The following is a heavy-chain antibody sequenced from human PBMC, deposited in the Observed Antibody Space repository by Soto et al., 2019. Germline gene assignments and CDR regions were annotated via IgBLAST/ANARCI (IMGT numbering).Heavy chain of an antibody. CDR1: GGSISSYY. CDR3: ASHLAYCGGDCYPIYFQH. CDR2: IYYSGNT. V-gene: IGHV4-59*01. D-gene: IGHD2-21*02. J-gene: IGHJ1*01. Sequence: SETLSLTCTVSGGSISSYYWSWIRQPQGKGLEWIGYIYYSGNTNYNPSLKSRVTISVDTSKNQFSLKLSSVTAADTAVYYCASHLAYCGGDCYPIYFQHWGQGTLVTVSS.